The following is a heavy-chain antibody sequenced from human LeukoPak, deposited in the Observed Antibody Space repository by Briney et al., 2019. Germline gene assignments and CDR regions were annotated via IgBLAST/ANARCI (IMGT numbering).Heavy chain of an antibody. CDR1: GASISGYY. CDR2: IYTTGST. D-gene: IGHD3-9*01. CDR3: ARVADGDILPGNL. J-gene: IGHJ2*01. V-gene: IGHV4-4*07. Sequence: PSETLSLTCSVSGASISGYYWTWIRQPAGRGLEWIGRIYTTGSTKYNPSLRSRVIMSVDASKNQFSLNLTSVTAADTAVYYCARVADGDILPGNLWGRGTLVTVSS.